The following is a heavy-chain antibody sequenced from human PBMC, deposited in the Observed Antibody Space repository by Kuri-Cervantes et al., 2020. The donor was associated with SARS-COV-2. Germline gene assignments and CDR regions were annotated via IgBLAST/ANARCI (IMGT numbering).Heavy chain of an antibody. J-gene: IGHJ5*02. D-gene: IGHD1-26*01. CDR2: ISYDGSNK. CDR3: AREDRYGGNLNWFDP. Sequence: GESLKISCAASGFTFSSHSMNWVRQAPGKGLEWVAVISYDGSNKFSADSVKGRFTISRDNSKNTLYLQMNSLRAEDTAVYYCAREDRYGGNLNWFDPWGQGTLVTVSS. CDR1: GFTFSSHS. V-gene: IGHV3-30*03.